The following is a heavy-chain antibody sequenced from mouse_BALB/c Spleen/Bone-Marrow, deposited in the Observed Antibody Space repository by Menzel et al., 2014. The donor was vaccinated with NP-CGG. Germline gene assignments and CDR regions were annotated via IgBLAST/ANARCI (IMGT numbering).Heavy chain of an antibody. CDR3: ARALGDGYYYAMDY. J-gene: IGHJ4*01. D-gene: IGHD2-3*01. V-gene: IGHV1-74*01. CDR1: GYTFTSYW. Sequence: QVQLQHSGAELVKPGAPVKLSCKASGYTFTSYWMNWVKQRPGRGLEWIGRIDPSDSETHYNQRFKDKATLTVDKSSSTAYIQLSSLTSEDSAVYYCARALGDGYYYAMDYWGQGTSATVSS. CDR2: IDPSDSET.